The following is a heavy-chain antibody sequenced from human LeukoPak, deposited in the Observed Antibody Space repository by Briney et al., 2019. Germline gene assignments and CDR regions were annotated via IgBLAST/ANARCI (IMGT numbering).Heavy chain of an antibody. V-gene: IGHV4-59*01. CDR1: GGSISSYY. J-gene: IGHJ4*02. CDR2: IYYSGST. Sequence: SETLSLTCTVSGGSISSYYWSWIRQPPGKGLEWIGYIYYSGSTNYNPSLTSRVTISVDTSKNQFSLKLSSVTAADTAVYYCAREGVEYSDYDSSGLYYFDYWGQGTLVTVSS. CDR3: AREGVEYSDYDSSGLYYFDY. D-gene: IGHD3-22*01.